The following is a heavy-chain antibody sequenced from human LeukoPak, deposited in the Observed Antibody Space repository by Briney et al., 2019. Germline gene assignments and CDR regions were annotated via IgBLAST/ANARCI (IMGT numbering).Heavy chain of an antibody. Sequence: GASVKVSCKASGYTFTSYGISWVRQAPGQGLEWMGWISAYNGNTNYAQKLQGRVTMTTDTSTSTAYMELRSLRSEDTAVYYCARGPERSRYGSGSSWFDPWGQGTLVTVSS. CDR1: GYTFTSYG. D-gene: IGHD3-10*01. CDR3: ARGPERSRYGSGSSWFDP. CDR2: ISAYNGNT. V-gene: IGHV1-18*01. J-gene: IGHJ5*02.